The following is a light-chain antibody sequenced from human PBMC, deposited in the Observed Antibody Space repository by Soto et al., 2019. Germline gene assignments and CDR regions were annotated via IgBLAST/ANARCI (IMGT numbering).Light chain of an antibody. Sequence: QSALTQPRSVSGSPGQSVTISCTGTSRDVGGYHYVSWYQQHPGKAPKLMIYDVSKRPSGVPDRFSGSKSGNTASLTISGRQAEDEADYYCCSYAGSYRVVFGGGTKLPVL. CDR3: CSYAGSYRVV. CDR1: SRDVGGYHY. CDR2: DVS. V-gene: IGLV2-11*01. J-gene: IGLJ2*01.